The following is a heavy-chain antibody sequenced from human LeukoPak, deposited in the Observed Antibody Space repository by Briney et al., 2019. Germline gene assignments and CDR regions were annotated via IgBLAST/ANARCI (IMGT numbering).Heavy chain of an antibody. CDR1: GFTFSTYG. D-gene: IGHD3-16*01. CDR2: ISSSSSNI. V-gene: IGHV3-48*01. J-gene: IGHJ4*02. CDR3: ARDLQVWAYYFDY. Sequence: GGSLRLSCAASGFTFSTYGMSWVRQAPGKGLEWVSYISSSSSNIYYADSVWGRFTVSRDNAKKSLYLQMNSLRAEDTAVYYCARDLQVWAYYFDYWGQGTLVTVSS.